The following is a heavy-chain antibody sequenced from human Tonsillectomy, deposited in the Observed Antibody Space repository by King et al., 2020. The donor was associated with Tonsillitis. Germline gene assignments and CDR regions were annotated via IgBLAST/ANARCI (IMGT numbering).Heavy chain of an antibody. CDR2: IWYDGSNK. CDR1: GFTFSNYG. V-gene: IGHV3-33*08. J-gene: IGHJ4*02. CDR3: ARDLGSGTYQSYFDF. D-gene: IGHD3-10*01. Sequence: LVESGGGVVQPGRSLRLSCAASGFTFSNYGMNWVRQAPGKGLEWVAVIWYDGSNKYYADSVKGRFNISRDNSKNTLYLQMNSLRAEDTAVYYCARDLGSGTYQSYFDFWGQGTLVTVSS.